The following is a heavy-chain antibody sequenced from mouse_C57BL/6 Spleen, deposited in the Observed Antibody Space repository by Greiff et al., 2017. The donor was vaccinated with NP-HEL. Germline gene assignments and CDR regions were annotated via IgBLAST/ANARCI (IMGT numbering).Heavy chain of an antibody. CDR3: ARDGGDYDDYAMDY. Sequence: EVKLQESGPGLVKPSQSLSLTCSVTGYSITSGYYWNWIRQYPGNKLEWMGYISYDGSNNYNPSFKNRISITRDQSKNQFFLKLKSVTTEDTATYYCARDGGDYDDYAMDYWGQGTSVTVSS. V-gene: IGHV3-6*01. CDR1: GYSITSGYY. CDR2: ISYDGSN. D-gene: IGHD2-4*01. J-gene: IGHJ4*01.